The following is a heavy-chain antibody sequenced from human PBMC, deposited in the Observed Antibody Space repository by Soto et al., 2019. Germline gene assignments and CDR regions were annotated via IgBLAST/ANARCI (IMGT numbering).Heavy chain of an antibody. CDR1: VFTFISYA. V-gene: IGHV3-30-3*01. D-gene: IGHD6-19*01. CDR3: ARGWSPYSSGWQAY. CDR2: ISYDGSNK. Sequence: HLGGSLRLSCAASVFTFISYAMHGARQAPDKGLEWVAVISYDGSNKDYADSVKGRFTISRDNSKNTLYLQMNSLRAEDTAVYYCARGWSPYSSGWQAYWGQGTLVTVSS. J-gene: IGHJ4*02.